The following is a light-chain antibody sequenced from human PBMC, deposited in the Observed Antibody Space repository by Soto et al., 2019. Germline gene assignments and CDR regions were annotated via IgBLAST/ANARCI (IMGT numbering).Light chain of an antibody. J-gene: IGLJ1*01. CDR1: SSNIGAGYD. CDR3: QSYDSSMSVYV. CDR2: GNS. Sequence: QSVLTQPHSVSGAPGQRVTISCTGSSSNIGAGYDVHWYQQLPGTAPKLLIYGNSNRPSGVPDRFSGSKSGTSAYLAITGLQAEDEADYYCQSYDSSMSVYVFGTGTKVTVL. V-gene: IGLV1-40*01.